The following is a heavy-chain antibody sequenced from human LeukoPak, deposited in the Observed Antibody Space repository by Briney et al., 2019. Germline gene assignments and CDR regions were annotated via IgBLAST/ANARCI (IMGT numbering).Heavy chain of an antibody. J-gene: IGHJ5*02. D-gene: IGHD2-21*02. Sequence: SETLSLTCTVSGGSVSSGSYYWSWIRQPPGKGLEWIGYIYYSGSTNYNPSLKSRVTISVDTSKNQFSLKLSSVTAADTAVYYCARGRYCGGDCYSKWFDPWGQGTPVTVSS. CDR3: ARGRYCGGDCYSKWFDP. CDR2: IYYSGST. CDR1: GGSVSSGSYY. V-gene: IGHV4-61*01.